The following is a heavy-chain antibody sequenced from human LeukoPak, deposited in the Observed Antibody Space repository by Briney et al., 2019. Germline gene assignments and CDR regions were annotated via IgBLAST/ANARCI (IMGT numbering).Heavy chain of an antibody. Sequence: GGSLRLSCAASGFTFSSYAMSWVRQAPGKGLEWVSAISGSGGSTYYADSVKGRFTISRDNSKNTLYLQMNSLRAEDAAVYYCAKGNGIVGATTFDYWGQGTLVTVSS. J-gene: IGHJ4*02. CDR1: GFTFSSYA. V-gene: IGHV3-23*01. CDR2: ISGSGGST. D-gene: IGHD1-26*01. CDR3: AKGNGIVGATTFDY.